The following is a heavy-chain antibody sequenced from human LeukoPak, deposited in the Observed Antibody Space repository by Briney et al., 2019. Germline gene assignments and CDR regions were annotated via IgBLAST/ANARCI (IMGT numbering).Heavy chain of an antibody. V-gene: IGHV1-18*01. CDR1: GYTFTSYG. Sequence: ASVKVSCKASGYTFTSYGISWVRQAPGQGLEWMGWISAYNGNTNYAQKFQGRVTITRDTSASTAYMELSSLRSEDTAVYYCASDPYSDYYYYGMDVWGQGTTVTVSS. CDR2: ISAYNGNT. CDR3: ASDPYSDYYYYGMDV. J-gene: IGHJ6*02. D-gene: IGHD4-11*01.